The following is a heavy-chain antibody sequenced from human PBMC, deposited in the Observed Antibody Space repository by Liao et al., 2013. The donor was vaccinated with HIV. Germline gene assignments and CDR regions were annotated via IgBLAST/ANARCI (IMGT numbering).Heavy chain of an antibody. CDR2: IYASGTT. CDR3: ARGGQIAAAGTLDY. CDR1: GGSISTYY. V-gene: IGHV4-4*07. D-gene: IGHD6-13*01. J-gene: IGHJ4*02. Sequence: QVQLQESGPGLVKPSETLSLTCTVSGGSISTYYWSWIRQPAGKGLEWIGRIYASGTTNYNPSLKSRVTLSVDRSKNQFSLKLTSVTAADTAIYYCARGGQIAAAGTLDYWGRGNPRSPSSS.